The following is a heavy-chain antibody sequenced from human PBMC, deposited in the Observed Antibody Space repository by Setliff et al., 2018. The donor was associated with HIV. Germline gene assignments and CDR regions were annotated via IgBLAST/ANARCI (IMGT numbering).Heavy chain of an antibody. Sequence: GSLSLSCAASGFTFSSAWMGWVRQAPAKGLEWVANISPDGSATYYVDSVKGRFTISRDNAKNSLYLQLNSLRVEDTAMYYCARDWRSGYDLNFDYWGQGTLVTVSS. CDR3: ARDWRSGYDLNFDY. D-gene: IGHD5-12*01. CDR2: ISPDGSAT. V-gene: IGHV3-7*01. CDR1: GFTFSSAW. J-gene: IGHJ4*02.